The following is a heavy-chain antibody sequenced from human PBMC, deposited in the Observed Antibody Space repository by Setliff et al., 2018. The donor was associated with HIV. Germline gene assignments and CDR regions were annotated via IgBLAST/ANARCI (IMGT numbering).Heavy chain of an antibody. J-gene: IGHJ4*02. CDR1: GGSISSSSYY. CDR3: ARDRLLLWFDEEYYFDY. V-gene: IGHV4-39*07. Sequence: PSETLSLTCTVSGGSISSSSYYWGWIRQPPGKGLEWIANIYYSGSTFYNPSLKSRVTMSVDTSKNLFSLKLSSVSAADTAVYYCARDRLLLWFDEEYYFDYWGQGTLVTVSS. D-gene: IGHD3-10*01. CDR2: IYYSGST.